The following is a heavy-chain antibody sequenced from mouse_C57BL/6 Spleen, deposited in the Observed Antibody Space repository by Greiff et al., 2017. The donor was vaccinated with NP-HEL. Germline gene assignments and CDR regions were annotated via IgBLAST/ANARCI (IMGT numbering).Heavy chain of an antibody. D-gene: IGHD1-1*01. V-gene: IGHV1-81*01. Sequence: VQLQQSGAELARPGASVKLSCKASGYTFTSYGISWVKQRTGQGLEWIGEIYPRSGNTYYNEKFKGKATLTADKSSSTAYMELRSLTSEDSAVYFCASGVYYGSSPSYAMDYWGQGTSVTVSS. CDR1: GYTFTSYG. J-gene: IGHJ4*01. CDR2: IYPRSGNT. CDR3: ASGVYYGSSPSYAMDY.